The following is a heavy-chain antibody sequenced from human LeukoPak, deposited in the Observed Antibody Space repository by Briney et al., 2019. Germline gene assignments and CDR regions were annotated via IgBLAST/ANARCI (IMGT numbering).Heavy chain of an antibody. J-gene: IGHJ4*02. CDR1: GGSISSGGYY. V-gene: IGHV4-30-2*01. Sequence: PSETLSLTCTVSGGSISSGGYYWSWIRQPPGKGLEWIGYIDHSGSTYYNPSLKSRVTISVDRSKNQFSLKLSSVTAADTAVYYCARDALPMAKIYDSCGPLDYWGQGTLVTVSS. D-gene: IGHD3-22*01. CDR3: ARDALPMAKIYDSCGPLDY. CDR2: IDHSGST.